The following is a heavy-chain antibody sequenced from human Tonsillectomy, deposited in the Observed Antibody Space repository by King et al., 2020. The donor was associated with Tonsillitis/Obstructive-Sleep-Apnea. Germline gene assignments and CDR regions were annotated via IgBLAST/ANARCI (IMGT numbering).Heavy chain of an antibody. D-gene: IGHD5-24*01. CDR2: IYGGGVT. CDR3: AARVRMYNYYNYFYYMDV. J-gene: IGHJ6*03. Sequence: VQLVESGGGLVQPGGSLRLSCAASGFTVSSIYMSWVRQTPGKGLEWVSVIYGGGVTYYADSVKGRFTISRNNSNNTLYLQMNSLRVEDTAVYFCAARVRMYNYYNYFYYMDVWGKGTPVTVSS. CDR1: GFTVSSIY. V-gene: IGHV3-53*04.